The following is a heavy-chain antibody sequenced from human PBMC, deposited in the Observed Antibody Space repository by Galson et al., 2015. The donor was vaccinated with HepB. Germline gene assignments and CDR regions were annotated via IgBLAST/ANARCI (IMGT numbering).Heavy chain of an antibody. CDR3: ARGRGYGRTVKKNYYFYMDV. CDR2: LDTGGTTI. J-gene: IGHJ6*03. V-gene: IGHV3-11*01. CDR1: GFPFSDYY. Sequence: SLRLSCAASGFPFSDYYTSWIRQAPGKGLEWVSYLDTGGTTIYYADSVKGRFTISRDTARNSLYLQVNSLRADDTAVYYCARGRGYGRTVKKNYYFYMDVWGKGTTVTVSS. D-gene: IGHD3-3*01.